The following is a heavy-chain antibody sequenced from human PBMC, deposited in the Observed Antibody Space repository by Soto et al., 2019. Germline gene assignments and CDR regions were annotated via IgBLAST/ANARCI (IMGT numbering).Heavy chain of an antibody. Sequence: QVQLQESGPGLVKPSETLSLTCTVSGGSMNSHYWSSYRQPPGKGLEWIGYIYYSGSTDYNPSLKSRVTLSVDTSKNQFSLKLTSVSAADTAVYYCARGGWYIDYWGQGIMVTVSS. V-gene: IGHV4-59*11. J-gene: IGHJ4*02. D-gene: IGHD6-19*01. CDR3: ARGGWYIDY. CDR2: IYYSGST. CDR1: GGSMNSHY.